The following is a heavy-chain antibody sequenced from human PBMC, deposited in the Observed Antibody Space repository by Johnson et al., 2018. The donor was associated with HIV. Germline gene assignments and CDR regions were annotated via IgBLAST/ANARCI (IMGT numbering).Heavy chain of an antibody. J-gene: IGHJ3*02. Sequence: EVQLVESGGGLVQPGGSLRLSCAASGFTFSSYWMSWVRRAPGKGLEWVANINQDGSEKYYVDSVKGRFTISRDNAKNSLYLQMNSLRAEDTAVYYCARPGIEAAGYDAFDIWGQGTMVTVSS. CDR2: INQDGSEK. V-gene: IGHV3-7*01. D-gene: IGHD6-13*01. CDR1: GFTFSSYW. CDR3: ARPGIEAAGYDAFDI.